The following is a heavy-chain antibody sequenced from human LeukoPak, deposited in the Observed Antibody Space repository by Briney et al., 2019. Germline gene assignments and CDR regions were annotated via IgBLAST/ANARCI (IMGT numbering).Heavy chain of an antibody. V-gene: IGHV4-31*02. Sequence: SQTLSLTCTVSGGSITSGGYYWSWIRQHPGKGLEWIGFISYSGSTYYNPSLKSRVSISVDTSKSQFSLKLRSVTAADTAVYYCARSGLDSRYYFGMDVWGQGTTVTVSS. J-gene: IGHJ6*02. CDR1: GGSITSGGYY. CDR3: ARSGLDSRYYFGMDV. CDR2: ISYSGST. D-gene: IGHD5-12*01.